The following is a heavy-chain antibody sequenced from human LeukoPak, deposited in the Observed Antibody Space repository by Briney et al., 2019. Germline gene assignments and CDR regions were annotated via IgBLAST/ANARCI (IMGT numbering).Heavy chain of an antibody. D-gene: IGHD6-19*01. J-gene: IGHJ4*02. CDR3: ARVGGWSRSYFDY. CDR2: INHSGST. V-gene: IGHV4-34*01. Sequence: PSETLSLTCAVYGGSFSGYYWSWIRQPPGKGLEWIGEINHSGSTNYNPSLKGRVTISVDTSKNQFSLKLSSVTAADTAVYYCARVGGWSRSYFDYWGQGTLVTVSS. CDR1: GGSFSGYY.